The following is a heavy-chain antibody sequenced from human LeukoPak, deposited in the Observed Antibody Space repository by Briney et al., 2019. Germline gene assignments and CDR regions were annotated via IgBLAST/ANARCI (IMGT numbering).Heavy chain of an antibody. CDR1: GFTFHDYD. CDR2: IRYDGSNK. D-gene: IGHD1-26*01. V-gene: IGHV3-30*02. J-gene: IGHJ6*03. CDR3: AKGRGWEASYYYYYMDV. Sequence: PGGSLRLSCAASGFTFHDYDMHWVRQAPGKGLEWVAFIRYDGSNKYYTDSVKGRFTISRDNSKNTLYLQMNSLRAEDTAVYYCAKGRGWEASYYYYYMDVWGKGTTVTIS.